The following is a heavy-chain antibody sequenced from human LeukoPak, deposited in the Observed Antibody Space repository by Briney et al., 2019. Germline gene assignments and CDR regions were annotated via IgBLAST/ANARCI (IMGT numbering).Heavy chain of an antibody. V-gene: IGHV4-59*01. D-gene: IGHD3-22*01. J-gene: IGHJ4*02. CDR3: ARVEYYDSSGFDY. Sequence: SETLSLTCTVSGGSISSYYWSWIRQPPGPGRGGSGYTNYSGSTNYNPALKSRVTISVDTSKNQFSLKLSSVTAADTAVYYCARVEYYDSSGFDYWGQGTLVTVSS. CDR1: GGSISSYY. CDR2: TNYSGST.